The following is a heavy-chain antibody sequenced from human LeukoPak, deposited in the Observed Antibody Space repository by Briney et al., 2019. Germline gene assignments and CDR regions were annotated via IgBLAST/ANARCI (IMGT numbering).Heavy chain of an antibody. D-gene: IGHD6-13*01. CDR2: IFPSGGEI. Sequence: GGSLRLSCAASGFTFSTFAMIWVRQPPGKGLEWVSSIFPSGGEIHYADSVRGRFTISRDNSKSTLSLQMNSLRASDTAMYYCARQEAYSSTWKANPFDYWGQGTLVTVSS. CDR1: GFTFSTFA. J-gene: IGHJ4*02. V-gene: IGHV3-23*01. CDR3: ARQEAYSSTWKANPFDY.